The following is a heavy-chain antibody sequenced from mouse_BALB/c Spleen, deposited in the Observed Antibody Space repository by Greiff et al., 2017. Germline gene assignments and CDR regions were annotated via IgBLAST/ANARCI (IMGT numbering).Heavy chain of an antibody. CDR2: INPSNGGT. CDR3: TSSRDINYGFAY. D-gene: IGHD2-5*01. CDR1: GYTFTSYY. J-gene: IGHJ3*01. V-gene: IGHV1S81*02. Sequence: QVQLQQSGAELVKPGASVKLSCKASGYTFTSYYMYWVKQRPGQGLEWIGEINPSNGGTNFNEKFKSKSTLTVDKSSSTAYLQLSSLTSEDSAVHYFTSSRDINYGFAYWGQGTLVTVS.